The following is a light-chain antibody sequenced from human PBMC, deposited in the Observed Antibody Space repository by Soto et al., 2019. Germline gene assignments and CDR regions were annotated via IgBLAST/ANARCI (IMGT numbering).Light chain of an antibody. Sequence: QSALTQPASVSGSPGQSITISCTGTSSDVGGYNYVSWYQQHLGKAPKLMIYDVSNRPSGVSNRFSGSKSGNTASLTISGLQAEDEADYYCSSYTSSSTEVFGTGTKLTVL. V-gene: IGLV2-14*01. CDR3: SSYTSSSTEV. J-gene: IGLJ1*01. CDR1: SSDVGGYNY. CDR2: DVS.